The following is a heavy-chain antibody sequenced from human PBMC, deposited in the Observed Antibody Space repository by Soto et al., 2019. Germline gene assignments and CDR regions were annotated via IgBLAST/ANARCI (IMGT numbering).Heavy chain of an antibody. CDR3: ARDLWGYYGSGSYAFDI. CDR1: GGSISSGGYY. J-gene: IGHJ3*02. D-gene: IGHD3-10*01. V-gene: IGHV4-31*03. CDR2: IYYSGST. Sequence: NLSETLSLTCTVSGGSISSGGYYWSWIRQHPGKGLEWIGYIYYSGSTYYNPSLKSRVTISVDTSKNQFSLKLSSVTAADTAVYYCARDLWGYYGSGSYAFDIWGQGTMVTVSS.